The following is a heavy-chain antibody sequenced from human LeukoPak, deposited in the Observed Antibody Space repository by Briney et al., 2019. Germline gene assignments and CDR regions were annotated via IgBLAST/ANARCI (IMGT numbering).Heavy chain of an antibody. CDR2: IKQDGSEK. CDR3: ASDRDYHDSSGYLFDY. V-gene: IGHV3-7*01. Sequence: GGSLRLSCAASGFTFSSYWMSWFRQAPGKGLEWVANIKQDGSEKYYVDSVKGRFTISRDNAKNSLYLQMNSMRAEDTAVYYCASDRDYHDSSGYLFDYWGQGTLVTVSS. J-gene: IGHJ4*02. CDR1: GFTFSSYW. D-gene: IGHD3-22*01.